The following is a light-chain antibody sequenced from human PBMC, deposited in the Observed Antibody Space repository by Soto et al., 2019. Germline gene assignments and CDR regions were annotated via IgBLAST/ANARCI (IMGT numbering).Light chain of an antibody. CDR1: FSDVGGYDY. CDR2: EVT. Sequence: QSVLTQPASVSGSPGQSIAISCTGTFSDVGGYDYVSWYQQHPDKAPKLMIYEVTKRPPGVSNRFSGSKSGNTASLTISGLQSEDEADYYCSSHTSGSTRVFGSGTKLTVL. V-gene: IGLV2-14*01. J-gene: IGLJ1*01. CDR3: SSHTSGSTRV.